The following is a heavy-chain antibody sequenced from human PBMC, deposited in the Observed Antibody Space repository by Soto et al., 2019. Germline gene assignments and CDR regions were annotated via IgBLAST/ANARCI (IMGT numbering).Heavy chain of an antibody. CDR3: ARARFQVLYGKPYFDS. CDR2: IYRSGNT. D-gene: IGHD2-2*02. Sequence: QVQLQESGPGLVKPSQTLSLTCTVSGGSITTGGSYWSWIRQHPGKGLEWIGNIYRSGNTYYNPSLKSRLTISVDTSKNHFSLMVDSVTAADTAVYYCARARFQVLYGKPYFDSWGQGTLVTVSS. J-gene: IGHJ4*02. V-gene: IGHV4-31*03. CDR1: GGSITTGGSY.